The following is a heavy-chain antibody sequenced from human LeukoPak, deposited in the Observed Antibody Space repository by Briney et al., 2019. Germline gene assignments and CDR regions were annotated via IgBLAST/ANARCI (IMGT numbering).Heavy chain of an antibody. CDR1: GGSISSYY. Sequence: SETLSLTCSVSGGSISSYYWSWIRQPAEKGLEWIGRVYSSGSTNYNPSLESRVTMSVDTSKNQISLKLSSVTAADTAVYYCARVDPYYYYYGMDVWGQGTTVTVSS. CDR3: ARVDPYYYYYGMDV. CDR2: VYSSGST. J-gene: IGHJ6*02. V-gene: IGHV4-4*07. D-gene: IGHD3-9*01.